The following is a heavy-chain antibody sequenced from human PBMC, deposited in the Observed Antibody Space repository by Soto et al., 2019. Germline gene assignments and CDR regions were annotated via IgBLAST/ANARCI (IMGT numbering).Heavy chain of an antibody. V-gene: IGHV1-69*06. D-gene: IGHD2-2*01. CDR3: ARGYGYCSSTSCYHYYYGMDV. CDR1: GGTFSSYA. J-gene: IGHJ6*02. Sequence: VASVKVSCKASGGTFSSYAISWVRQAPGQGLEWMGGIIPIFGTANYAQKFQGRVTITADKSTSTAYMELSSLRSEDTAVYCCARGYGYCSSTSCYHYYYGMDVWGQGTTVTVSS. CDR2: IIPIFGTA.